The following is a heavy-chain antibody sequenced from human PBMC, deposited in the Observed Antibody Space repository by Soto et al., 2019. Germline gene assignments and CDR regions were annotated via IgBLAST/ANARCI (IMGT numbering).Heavy chain of an antibody. CDR3: AKDLRQQLVPWFDP. J-gene: IGHJ5*02. V-gene: IGHV3-30*18. Sequence: QPGGSLRLSCAASGFTFSSYGMHWVRQAPGKWLEWVAVISYDGSNKYYADSVKGRFTISRDNSKNTLYLQMNSLRAEDTAVYYCAKDLRQQLVPWFDPWGQGXLVTVSS. CDR2: ISYDGSNK. D-gene: IGHD6-13*01. CDR1: GFTFSSYG.